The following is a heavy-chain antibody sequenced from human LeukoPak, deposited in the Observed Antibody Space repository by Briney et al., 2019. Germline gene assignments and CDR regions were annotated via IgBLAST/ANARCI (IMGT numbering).Heavy chain of an antibody. V-gene: IGHV3-74*01. CDR3: VRQADSGDSGIAY. CDR1: GFTFSNYW. Sequence: GGSLRLSCASSGFTFSNYWMHWVRQAPGKGLEWVSRINPDGSSSNYADSVKGRFTMSRDNAKSMVYLQMDGLRAEDTAVFSCVRQADSGDSGIAYWGRGVLVTVSS. J-gene: IGHJ4*02. CDR2: INPDGSSS. D-gene: IGHD4-17*01.